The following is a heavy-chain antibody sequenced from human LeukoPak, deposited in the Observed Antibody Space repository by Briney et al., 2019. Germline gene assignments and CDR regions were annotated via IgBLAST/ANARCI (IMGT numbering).Heavy chain of an antibody. J-gene: IGHJ4*02. V-gene: IGHV1-24*01. D-gene: IGHD4-17*01. Sequence: GASVKVSCKVSGYTLTELSMHWVRQAPGKGLEWMGGFDPEDGETIYAQKFQGRVTITADESTSTAYMELSSLRSEDTAVYYCARGYGDYSFFDYWGQGTLVTVSS. CDR2: FDPEDGET. CDR3: ARGYGDYSFFDY. CDR1: GYTLTELS.